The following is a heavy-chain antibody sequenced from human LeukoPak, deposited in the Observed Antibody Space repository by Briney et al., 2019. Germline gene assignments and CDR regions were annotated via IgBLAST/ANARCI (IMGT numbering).Heavy chain of an antibody. CDR3: SRGLHDYGDSNYYFDQ. CDR1: GFTFGDDA. J-gene: IGHJ4*02. CDR2: IRTKGYGETT. D-gene: IGHD4-17*01. Sequence: GVLRLSCTASGFTFGDDAWSWFRQAPGKGLEWICFIRTKGYGETTDYAESVRGRFTISRDDAKSIAYLQMNSLKAEDTALYYCSRGLHDYGDSNYYFDQWGRGTLVTVSS. V-gene: IGHV3-49*03.